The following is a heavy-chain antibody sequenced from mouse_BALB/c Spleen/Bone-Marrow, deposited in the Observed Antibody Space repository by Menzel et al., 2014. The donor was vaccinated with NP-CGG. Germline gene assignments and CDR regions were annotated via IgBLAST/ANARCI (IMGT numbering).Heavy chain of an antibody. D-gene: IGHD2-4*01. CDR1: GYTFTSYY. Sequence: VQLQESGAELVKPGASVKLSCKASGYTFTSYYMYWVKQRPGQGLEWIGEINPSNGGTNFNEKFKSKATLTVDKSSSTAYMQLSSLTSEDSAVYYCTRSRYDYDNAMDCWGQGTSVTVSP. CDR3: TRSRYDYDNAMDC. V-gene: IGHV1S81*02. J-gene: IGHJ4*01. CDR2: INPSNGGT.